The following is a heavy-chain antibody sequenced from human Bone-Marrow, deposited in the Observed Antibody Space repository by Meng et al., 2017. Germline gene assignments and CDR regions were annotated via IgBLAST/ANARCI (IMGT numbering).Heavy chain of an antibody. J-gene: IGHJ5*02. Sequence: GESLKISCAASGFTFSSYSMNWVRQAPGKGLEWVSSISSSSSYIYYADSVKGRFTISRDNAKNSLYLQMNSLRAEDTAVYYCATDILTGPNWFDPWGQGTLVTSPQ. CDR2: ISSSSSYI. D-gene: IGHD3-9*01. V-gene: IGHV3-21*01. CDR1: GFTFSSYS. CDR3: ATDILTGPNWFDP.